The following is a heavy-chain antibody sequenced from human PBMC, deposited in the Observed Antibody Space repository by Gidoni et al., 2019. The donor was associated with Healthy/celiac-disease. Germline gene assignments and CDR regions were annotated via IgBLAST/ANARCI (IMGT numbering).Heavy chain of an antibody. CDR1: GDSVSSNRPA. V-gene: IGHV6-1*01. D-gene: IGHD6-19*01. CDR3: ARDRSSQWLVRFSAFDI. J-gene: IGHJ3*02. Sequence: QVQLQQSGPGLVKPSQTLSLTCAISGDSVSSNRPAWNWIRQSPSRGLEWLGRTYYRSKWYNDYAVSVKSRITINPDTSKNQFSLQLNSVTPEDTAVYYCARDRSSQWLVRFSAFDIWGQGTMVTVSS. CDR2: TYYRSKWYN.